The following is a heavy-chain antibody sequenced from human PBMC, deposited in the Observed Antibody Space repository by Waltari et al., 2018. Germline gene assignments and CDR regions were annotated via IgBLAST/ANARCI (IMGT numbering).Heavy chain of an antibody. CDR1: GFPFSTSW. D-gene: IGHD5-12*01. J-gene: IGHJ4*02. CDR3: TRGGNYYFDY. V-gene: IGHV3-74*01. Sequence: EVQLVESGGGLLQPGGSLRLSCAASGFPFSTSWIPWVRQPPGKGLVWVSRINPDGRTTNYADSVRGRFTISRDNAQNTVYLEMNSLRAEDTAVYFCTRGGNYYFDYWGRGTLVTVSS. CDR2: INPDGRTT.